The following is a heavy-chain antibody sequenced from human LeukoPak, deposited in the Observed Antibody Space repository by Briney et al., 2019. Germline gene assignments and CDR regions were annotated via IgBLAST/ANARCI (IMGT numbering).Heavy chain of an antibody. CDR1: GFTFSDYS. CDR3: ARAGSDIVVVPAAISYYYYYMDV. Sequence: GGSLRLSCAASGFTFSDYSINWVRQAPGKGLEWVSSINPTSTSIYYADAVKGRFTISRDNSKNTLYLQMNSLRAEDTAVYYCARAGSDIVVVPAAISYYYYYMDVWGKGTTVTVSS. J-gene: IGHJ6*03. V-gene: IGHV3-21*01. D-gene: IGHD2-2*01. CDR2: INPTSTSI.